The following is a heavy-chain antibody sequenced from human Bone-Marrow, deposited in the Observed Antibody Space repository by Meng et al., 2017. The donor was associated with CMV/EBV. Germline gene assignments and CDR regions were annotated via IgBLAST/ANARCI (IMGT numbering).Heavy chain of an antibody. D-gene: IGHD3-16*01. V-gene: IGHV3-74*01. J-gene: IGHJ4*02. Sequence: GESLKISCAASGFTFSSYWMHWVRQAPGKGLVWVSRINSDGSSTSYADSVKGRFTISRDNAKNTLYLQMNSLRAEDTAVYYCARGGQLGDCWGQGTLVTVSS. CDR2: INSDGSST. CDR3: ARGGQLGDC. CDR1: GFTFSSYW.